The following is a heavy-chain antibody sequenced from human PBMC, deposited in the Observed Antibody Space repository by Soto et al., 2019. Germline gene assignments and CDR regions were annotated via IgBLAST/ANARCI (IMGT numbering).Heavy chain of an antibody. Sequence: SVKVSCKASGGTFSSYTISWVRQAPGQGLEWMGRIIPILGIANYAQKFQGRVTITADKSTSTAYMELSSLRSEDTAVYYCARGVCPSAGGSCRPLDYWGQGTLVTVSS. J-gene: IGHJ4*02. CDR2: IIPILGIA. V-gene: IGHV1-69*02. CDR3: ARGVCPSAGGSCRPLDY. CDR1: GGTFSSYT. D-gene: IGHD2-15*01.